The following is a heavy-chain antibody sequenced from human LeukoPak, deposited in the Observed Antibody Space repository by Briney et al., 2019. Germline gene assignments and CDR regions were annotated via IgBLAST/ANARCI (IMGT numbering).Heavy chain of an antibody. D-gene: IGHD2-8*02. V-gene: IGHV3-66*01. CDR3: ARAGSGGLLGY. J-gene: IGHJ4*02. CDR1: GFTVSSNY. CDR2: IYSGGST. Sequence: GGSLRLSCAASGFTVSSNYMSWVRQAQGKGLEWVSVIYSGGSTYYADSVKGRFTISRDNSKNTLYLQMNSLRAEDTAVYYCARAGSGGLLGYWGQGTLVTVSS.